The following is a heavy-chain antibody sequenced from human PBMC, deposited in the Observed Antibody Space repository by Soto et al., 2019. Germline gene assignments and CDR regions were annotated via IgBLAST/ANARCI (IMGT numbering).Heavy chain of an antibody. J-gene: IGHJ4*02. D-gene: IGHD1-1*01. V-gene: IGHV1-8*01. CDR2: MNPNSRNT. CDR1: GYTFTSYD. CDR3: ASERSGTADS. Sequence: QVQLVQSGAEVKKPGASVKVSCKASGYTFTSYDINWVRQATGQGLEWMGWMNPNSRNTGYAQKFQGRVTMTRNTSISTAYMERRSLRSEVTAVYYCASERSGTADSWGQGTLVTVSS.